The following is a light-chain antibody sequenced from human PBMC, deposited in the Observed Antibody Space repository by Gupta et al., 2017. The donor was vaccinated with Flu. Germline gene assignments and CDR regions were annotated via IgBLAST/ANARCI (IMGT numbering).Light chain of an antibody. Sequence: DIVMTQSPDSLAVSLGERATINCKSSQSLLYNSNNKNFLSWYQQKPGQPPKLLIYWASTRESGVPDRFSGRGYGTDFTLTISSLQAADVAVYYWQQHFSSPLTFGGGTKVEIK. CDR1: QSLLYNSNNKNF. CDR2: WAS. CDR3: QQHFSSPLT. V-gene: IGKV4-1*01. J-gene: IGKJ4*01.